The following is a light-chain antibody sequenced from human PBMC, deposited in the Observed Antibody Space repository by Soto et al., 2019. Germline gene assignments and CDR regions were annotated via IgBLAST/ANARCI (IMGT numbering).Light chain of an antibody. J-gene: IGKJ5*01. CDR2: DAS. V-gene: IGKV3-11*01. CDR3: QQRSNWPPLTP. CDR1: QSVSSY. Sequence: EIVLTQSPATLSLSPGERATLSRRASQSVSSYLAWYQQKPGQAPRLLIYDASNRATGIPARFSGSGSGTDFTLTISSLEPEDFAVYYCQQRSNWPPLTPFAQGTRLEIK.